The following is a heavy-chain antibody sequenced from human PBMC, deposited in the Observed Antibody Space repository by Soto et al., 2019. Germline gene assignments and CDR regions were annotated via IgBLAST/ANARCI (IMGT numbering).Heavy chain of an antibody. V-gene: IGHV1-3*01. D-gene: IGHD3-10*01. J-gene: IGHJ4*02. CDR3: AIDLGFGLSDY. Sequence: QVQLVPSGAEVKKPGASVKVSCKASGYTFTSYAMHWVRQAPGQRLEWMGCINAGNGNTKYSQKFQGRVTITRDTSASTAYMGLSSLRSEDTAVSYWAIDLGFGLSDYWGPGALVTVSS. CDR2: INAGNGNT. CDR1: GYTFTSYA.